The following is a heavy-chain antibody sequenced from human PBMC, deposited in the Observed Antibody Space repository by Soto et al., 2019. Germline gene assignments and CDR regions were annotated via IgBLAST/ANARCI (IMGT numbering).Heavy chain of an antibody. V-gene: IGHV2-5*02. CDR3: AHGAGWLFDY. J-gene: IGHJ4*02. CDR2: IYWDDNK. D-gene: IGHD6-19*01. Sequence: QITLEESGPALVKPTQTLTLTCTFSGFSLNTRAVGVGWIRQPPGKALEWLAFIYWDDNKYYSPSLKSRLTITKDTSKNQVVLTMTNTGPVDTATDYCAHGAGWLFDYWGQGTQVTVSS. CDR1: GFSLNTRAVG.